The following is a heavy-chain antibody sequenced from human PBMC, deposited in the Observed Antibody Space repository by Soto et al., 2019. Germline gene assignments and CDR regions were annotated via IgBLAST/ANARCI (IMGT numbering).Heavy chain of an antibody. J-gene: IGHJ4*02. D-gene: IGHD2-2*01. CDR1: GYTFTSYA. CDR3: ASSSLPAAAPTFDY. Sequence: ASVKVSCKASGYTFTSYAMNWVRQAPGQRLEWMGWINAGNGNTKYSQKFQGRVTITRDTSASTAYMELSSLRSEDTAVYYCASSSLPAAAPTFDYWGQGTLVTVSS. CDR2: INAGNGNT. V-gene: IGHV1-3*01.